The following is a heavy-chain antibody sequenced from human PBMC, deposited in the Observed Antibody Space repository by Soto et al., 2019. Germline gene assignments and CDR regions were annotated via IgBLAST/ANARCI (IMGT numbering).Heavy chain of an antibody. CDR1: GFTFSSYS. CDR3: ARDGRGSNWPIDY. J-gene: IGHJ4*02. V-gene: IGHV3-48*01. Sequence: EVQLVESGGGLVQPGGSLRLSCAASGFTFSSYSMNWVRQAPGKGLEWLSYISGGSINIYYADSVKGRFTISRDNAKNSLYRQLNSLRAEDTAVYYCARDGRGSNWPIDYWGQGTLVTVSS. CDR2: ISGGSINI. D-gene: IGHD6-13*01.